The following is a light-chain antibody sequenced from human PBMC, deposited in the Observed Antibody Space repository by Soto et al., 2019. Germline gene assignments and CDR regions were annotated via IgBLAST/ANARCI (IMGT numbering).Light chain of an antibody. CDR1: NIGGKT. V-gene: IGLV3-21*02. Sequence: SSALAQPPSVSVAPGQTATITRGGNNIGGKTVHWYQQKPGQAPVVVVEHDTDRPSGIPERFSGSNSGNTATLTISRVEAGDEADYYCQVWASSTDLYVFGPGTKVTVL. CDR3: QVWASSTDLYV. J-gene: IGLJ1*01. CDR2: HDT.